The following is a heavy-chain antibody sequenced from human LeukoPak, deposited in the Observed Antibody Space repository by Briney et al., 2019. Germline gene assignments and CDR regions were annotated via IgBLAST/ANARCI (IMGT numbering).Heavy chain of an antibody. CDR2: INPNSGGT. J-gene: IGHJ4*02. CDR1: GYTFTGYY. Sequence: ASVKVSCKASGYTFTGYYMHWVRQAPGQGLEWMARINPNSGGTNYAQKFQGRVTMTRDTSISTAYMDLSRLRSDDTAVYYCARERLGELSFDDFDYWGQGTLVTVSS. D-gene: IGHD3-16*02. CDR3: ARERLGELSFDDFDY. V-gene: IGHV1-2*06.